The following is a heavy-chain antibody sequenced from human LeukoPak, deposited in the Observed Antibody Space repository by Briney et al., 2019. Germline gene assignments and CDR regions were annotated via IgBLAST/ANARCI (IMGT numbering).Heavy chain of an antibody. CDR3: ARDRGRFDP. V-gene: IGHV4-30-4*01. D-gene: IGHD5-12*01. J-gene: IGHJ5*02. CDR1: GGSISSGDYY. CDR2: IYYNGST. Sequence: SETLSLTCTVSGGSISSGDYYWSWVRQPPGKGLEWIGYIYYNGSTYYNPSLKSRVTISVDTSKNQFSLKRSSVTAADTAVYYCARDRGRFDPWGQGTLVTVSS.